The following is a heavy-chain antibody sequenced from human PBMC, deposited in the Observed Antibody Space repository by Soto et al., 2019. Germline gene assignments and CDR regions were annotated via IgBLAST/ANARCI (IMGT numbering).Heavy chain of an antibody. D-gene: IGHD6-13*01. V-gene: IGHV3-21*01. CDR3: AGVVAAGGGMDV. J-gene: IGHJ6*02. Sequence: EVQLVESGGGLVKPGGSLRLSCAASGFTFSSVGLNWVRQAPGKGLEWVASVSTSSGYIHYADSAKGRFTISRDNASNSLVLQLTSRRVEDTAGYYCAGVVAAGGGMDVWGRGTTVTVSS. CDR2: VSTSSGYI. CDR1: GFTFSSVG.